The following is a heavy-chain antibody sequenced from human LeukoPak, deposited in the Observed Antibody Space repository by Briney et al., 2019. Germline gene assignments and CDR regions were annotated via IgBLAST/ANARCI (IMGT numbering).Heavy chain of an antibody. J-gene: IGHJ5*02. CDR3: ASRYCSSTSCSINWFDP. D-gene: IGHD2-2*01. Sequence: PSQTLSLTCTVSGGSISSGGYYWSWIRQHAGKGLEWIGYIYYSGSTYYNPSLKSRVTISVDTSKNQFSLKLSSVTAADTAVYYCASRYCSSTSCSINWFDPWGQGTLVTVSS. CDR1: GGSISSGGYY. CDR2: IYYSGST. V-gene: IGHV4-31*03.